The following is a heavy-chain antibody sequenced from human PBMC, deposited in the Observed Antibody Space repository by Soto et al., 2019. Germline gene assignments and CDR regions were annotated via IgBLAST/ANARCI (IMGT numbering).Heavy chain of an antibody. J-gene: IGHJ4*02. Sequence: EASVKVSCKVSGYTLTELSMHWVRQAPGKGLEWMGGFDPEDGETIYAQKFQGRVTMTEDTSTDTAYMELSSLRSEDTAVYYCATAGPRPNVLLWFGELWLFDYWGQGTLVTVSS. D-gene: IGHD3-10*01. V-gene: IGHV1-24*01. CDR1: GYTLTELS. CDR3: ATAGPRPNVLLWFGELWLFDY. CDR2: FDPEDGET.